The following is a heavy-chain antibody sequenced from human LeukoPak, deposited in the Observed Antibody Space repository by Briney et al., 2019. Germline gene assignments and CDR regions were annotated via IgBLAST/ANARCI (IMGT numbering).Heavy chain of an antibody. V-gene: IGHV4-34*01. Sequence: PSETLSLTCAVYGGSLSGYYWSWIRQPPGKGLEWIGEINHSGSTNYNPSLKSRVTISVDTSKNQFSLKLSSVTAADTAVYYCARGEYSSSSRYYYMDVWGKGTTVTVSS. CDR3: ARGEYSSSSRYYYMDV. CDR2: INHSGST. CDR1: GGSLSGYY. J-gene: IGHJ6*03. D-gene: IGHD6-6*01.